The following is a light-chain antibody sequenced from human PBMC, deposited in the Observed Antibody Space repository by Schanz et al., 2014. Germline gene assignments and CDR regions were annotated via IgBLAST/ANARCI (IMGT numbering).Light chain of an antibody. CDR3: QQYGSPIT. J-gene: IGKJ5*01. CDR2: GAS. Sequence: EIVLTQSPGTLSLSPGERATLSCRASQSVSSSYLAWYQQKPGQAPRLLIYGASSRATGIPTRFSGSGSGTEFTLTISGLQSEDFALYYCQQYGSPITFDQGTRLQVK. V-gene: IGKV3-20*01. CDR1: QSVSSSY.